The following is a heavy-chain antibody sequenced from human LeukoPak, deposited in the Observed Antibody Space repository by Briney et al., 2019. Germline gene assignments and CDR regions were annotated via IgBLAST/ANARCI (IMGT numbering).Heavy chain of an antibody. CDR1: GYTFTGYY. V-gene: IGHV1-46*01. D-gene: IGHD3-22*01. CDR2: INPSGGST. Sequence: ASVKVSCKASGYTFTGYYMHWVRQAPGQGLEWMGIINPSGGSTSYAQKFQGRVTMTRDTSISTAYMELSRLRSDDTAVYYCARGSSGYYPEYYFDYWGQGTLVTVSS. CDR3: ARGSSGYYPEYYFDY. J-gene: IGHJ4*02.